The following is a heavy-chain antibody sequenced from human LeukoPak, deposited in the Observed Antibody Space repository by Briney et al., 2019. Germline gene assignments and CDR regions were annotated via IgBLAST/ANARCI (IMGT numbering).Heavy chain of an antibody. CDR2: SYYSAST. J-gene: IGHJ6*03. Sequence: PSETLSLTCTVSGGSISSYYCSWIRHPQGTGMGRNWFSYYSASTNYNPSLKSRVTISVDTSKNQFSLKLSSVTAADTAVYYCARGGGRAAGSYRWGNYYYMDVWGKGTTVTVSS. D-gene: IGHD6-13*01. CDR1: GGSISSYY. V-gene: IGHV4-59*01. CDR3: ARGGGRAAGSYRWGNYYYMDV.